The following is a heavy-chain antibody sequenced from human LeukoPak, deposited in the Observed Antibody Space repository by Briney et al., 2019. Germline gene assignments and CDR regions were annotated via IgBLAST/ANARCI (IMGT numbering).Heavy chain of an antibody. Sequence: GGSLRLSCAASGFTFSNYAMHWVRQAPGKGLEWVAVISYDGNNKNYADSVKGRFTISRDNVKNTLYLQMNNLRAEDTAVYYCVRLSWELGDGGVTWGQGTLVTVSS. CDR2: ISYDGNNK. J-gene: IGHJ5*02. V-gene: IGHV3-30*04. CDR1: GFTFSNYA. CDR3: VRLSWELGDGGVT. D-gene: IGHD1-26*01.